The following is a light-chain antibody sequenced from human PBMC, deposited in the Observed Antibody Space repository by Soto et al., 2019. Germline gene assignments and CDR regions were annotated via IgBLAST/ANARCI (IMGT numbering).Light chain of an antibody. V-gene: IGKV3-11*01. Sequence: EIVFTQSPSTLSLSPVERATLSFMASQSVSRYLGWYQQKPGQAPRLLIYDASNRATGIPDRFSGGGSGTAFTLTISRLEPEDFAVYYCQKFSSYPLNFGGGTKVDIK. J-gene: IGKJ4*01. CDR3: QKFSSYPLN. CDR2: DAS. CDR1: QSVSRY.